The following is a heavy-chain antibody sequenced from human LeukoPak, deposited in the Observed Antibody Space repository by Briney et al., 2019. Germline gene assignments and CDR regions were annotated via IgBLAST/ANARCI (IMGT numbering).Heavy chain of an antibody. CDR2: INWNGGST. J-gene: IGHJ3*02. V-gene: IGHV3-20*04. Sequence: PGGSLRLSCAASGFTFDDYGMSWVRQAPGKGLEWVSGINWNGGSTGSADSVKGRFTTSRDNAKNSLYLQMNSLRDEDTALYYCARDQRCYYDSSGYSQGSTVHDAFDIWGQGTMVTVSS. CDR1: GFTFDDYG. D-gene: IGHD3-22*01. CDR3: ARDQRCYYDSSGYSQGSTVHDAFDI.